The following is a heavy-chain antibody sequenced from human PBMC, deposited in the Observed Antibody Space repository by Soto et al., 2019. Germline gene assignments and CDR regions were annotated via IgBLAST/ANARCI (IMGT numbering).Heavy chain of an antibody. CDR1: GYSISSGYY. Sequence: SETLSLTCAVSGYSISSGYYWGWIRQPPGKRLEWIGSIYHSGSTYYNPSLKSRVTISVDTSKNQFSLKLSSVTAADTAVYYCARGEYCTNGVCLYYFDYWGQGTLVTVSS. J-gene: IGHJ4*02. CDR2: IYHSGST. D-gene: IGHD2-8*01. V-gene: IGHV4-38-2*01. CDR3: ARGEYCTNGVCLYYFDY.